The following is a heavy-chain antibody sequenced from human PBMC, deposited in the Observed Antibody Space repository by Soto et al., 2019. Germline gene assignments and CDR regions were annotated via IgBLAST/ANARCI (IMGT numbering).Heavy chain of an antibody. D-gene: IGHD2-21*01. CDR2: IVPIPGTT. V-gene: IGHV1-69*11. J-gene: IGHJ3*02. Sequence: QVQLVQSGAEVKKPGSSVKVSCKVSGGTFNYYAINWVRQAPGQGLEWMGGIVPIPGTTNYAQKFQGRVTITADESTSTADNEASGLGSEDTAVYYCARSGVGVNAFERWGQGTLVTVSS. CDR3: ARSGVGVNAFER. CDR1: GGTFNYYA.